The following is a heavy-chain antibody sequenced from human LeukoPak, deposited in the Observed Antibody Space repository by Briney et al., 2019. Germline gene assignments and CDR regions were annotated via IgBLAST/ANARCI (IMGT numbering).Heavy chain of an antibody. V-gene: IGHV3-23*01. CDR2: ISGTGDRI. CDR1: GFTLRGYV. CDR3: AKDPRGCYRGSSYFDS. D-gene: IGHD4/OR15-4a*01. Sequence: PRGSLRLSCAASGFTLRGYVLSWGCQAPRKGLEWVSAISGTGDRIYYADSVKGGFTISRDNSKSTLYLQMNSLTAEDTAVYYCAKDPRGCYRGSSYFDSWGQGTLVTVSS. J-gene: IGHJ4*02.